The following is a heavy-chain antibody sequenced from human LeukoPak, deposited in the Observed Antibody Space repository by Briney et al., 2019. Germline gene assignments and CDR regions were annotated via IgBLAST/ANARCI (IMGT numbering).Heavy chain of an antibody. Sequence: PGGSLRLSCAASGFTFSSCWMSWVRQAPGKGLEWVANIKQDGSEKYYVDSVKGRFTISRDNAKNSLYLQMNSLRAEDTAVYYCASIDYWGQGTLVTVSS. J-gene: IGHJ4*02. V-gene: IGHV3-7*01. CDR1: GFTFSSCW. CDR3: ASIDY. CDR2: IKQDGSEK.